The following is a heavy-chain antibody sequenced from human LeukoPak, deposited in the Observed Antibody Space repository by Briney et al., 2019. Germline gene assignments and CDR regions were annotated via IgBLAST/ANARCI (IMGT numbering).Heavy chain of an antibody. V-gene: IGHV1-2*02. D-gene: IGHD6-19*01. CDR1: GYTFTGYY. J-gene: IGHJ4*02. CDR3: ARGGPLGVAVAAFDY. Sequence: ASVKVSCKASGYTFTGYYKHWVRQAPGQGLEWMGWINPNSGGTNIAQKFQGRVTMTRDTSFSTAYTELSGLRSDDTAVYYCARGGPLGVAVAAFDYWGQGTLVTVSS. CDR2: INPNSGGT.